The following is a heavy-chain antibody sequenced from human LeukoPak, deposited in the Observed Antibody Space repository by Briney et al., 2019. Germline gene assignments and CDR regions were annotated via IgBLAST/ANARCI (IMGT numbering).Heavy chain of an antibody. D-gene: IGHD6-19*01. CDR3: AAMALAEYYFDY. CDR2: IYRGAST. Sequence: PGGSRRLSCAASGFTVSSKYMSWVRQAPGKGLEWVSVIYRGASTYYADSVKGRFTISRDNSENTVYLQMNSLRAEDTAVYYCAAMALAEYYFDYWGQGTLVTVSS. CDR1: GFTVSSKY. V-gene: IGHV3-53*01. J-gene: IGHJ4*02.